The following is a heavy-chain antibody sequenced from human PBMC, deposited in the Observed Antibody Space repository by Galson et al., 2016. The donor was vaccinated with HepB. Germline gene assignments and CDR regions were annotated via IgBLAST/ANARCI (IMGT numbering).Heavy chain of an antibody. CDR3: ARRRNYYDSSGYYHDWFDP. D-gene: IGHD3-22*01. CDR1: GGSISSYY. J-gene: IGHJ5*02. Sequence: SETLSLTCTVSGGSISSYYWTWIRQLPGKGLEWIGYIYYSGSTNYNPSLKSRVTISVDTSKNQFSLKLSSATAADTTVYYCARRRNYYDSSGYYHDWFDPWGQGTLVTVSS. V-gene: IGHV4-59*08. CDR2: IYYSGST.